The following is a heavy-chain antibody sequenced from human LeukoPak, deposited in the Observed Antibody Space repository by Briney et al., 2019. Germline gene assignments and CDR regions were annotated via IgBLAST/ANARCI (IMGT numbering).Heavy chain of an antibody. Sequence: SETLSLTCAVYGGSFSGYYWSWIRQPPGKGLEWIGEINHSGSTNYNPSLKSRVTISVDTSKNQFSLKLSSVTAADTAVYYCARAWRRLKDYGSGSYYNRDYYYGMDVWGKGTTVTVSS. CDR3: ARAWRRLKDYGSGSYYNRDYYYGMDV. V-gene: IGHV4-34*01. D-gene: IGHD3-10*01. CDR2: INHSGST. J-gene: IGHJ6*04. CDR1: GGSFSGYY.